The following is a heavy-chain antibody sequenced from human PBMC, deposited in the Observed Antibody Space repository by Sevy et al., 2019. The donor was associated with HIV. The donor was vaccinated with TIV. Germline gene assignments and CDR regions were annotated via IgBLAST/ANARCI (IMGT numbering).Heavy chain of an antibody. CDR1: GFSFGDYD. D-gene: IGHD3-10*01. Sequence: GGSLRLSCAASGFSFGDYDMHWVRQLSGKGLEWVSSIGTAGVTYYLGSVEGRFTISRENATNSVYLHMRSLRDGDTAKYYCVRGYDSGSENLPGSSNADNWYFDLWGRGTLVTVSS. CDR2: IGTAGVT. V-gene: IGHV3-13*01. CDR3: VRGYDSGSENLPGSSNADNWYFDL. J-gene: IGHJ2*01.